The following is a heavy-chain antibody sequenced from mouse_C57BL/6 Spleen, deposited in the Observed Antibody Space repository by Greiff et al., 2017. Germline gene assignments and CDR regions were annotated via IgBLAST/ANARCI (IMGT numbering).Heavy chain of an antibody. V-gene: IGHV1-39*01. J-gene: IGHJ4*01. CDR1: GYSFTDYN. CDR2: INPNYGTT. CDR3: ARGRGGYYSNYDYAMDY. D-gene: IGHD2-5*01. Sequence: EVQLQQSGPELVKPGASVQISCKASGYSFTDYNMNWVKQSNGKSLEWIGVINPNYGTTSYNQKFKGKATLTVDQSSSTAYMQLNSLTSEDSAVYYCARGRGGYYSNYDYAMDYWGQGTSVTVSS.